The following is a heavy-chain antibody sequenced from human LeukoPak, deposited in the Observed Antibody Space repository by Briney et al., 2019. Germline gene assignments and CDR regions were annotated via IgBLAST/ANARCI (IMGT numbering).Heavy chain of an antibody. J-gene: IGHJ3*02. V-gene: IGHV1-18*01. D-gene: IGHD1-26*01. CDR1: GYTFTSYG. Sequence: GASVKVSCKASGYTFTSYGISWVRQAPGQGLELMGLISAYNGNTNYAHKLQGRVTMTTDTSTSTAYMELRRLRSDDTAVYYCASGWESRAFGIWGQGTMVTVSS. CDR3: ASGWESRAFGI. CDR2: ISAYNGNT.